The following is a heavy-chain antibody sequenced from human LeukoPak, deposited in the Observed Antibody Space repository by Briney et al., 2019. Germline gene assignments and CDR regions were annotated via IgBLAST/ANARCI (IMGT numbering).Heavy chain of an antibody. D-gene: IGHD3-22*01. J-gene: IGHJ4*02. CDR3: ARAWGNGYYPFDY. CDR1: GGSISSYY. V-gene: IGHV4-59*06. CDR2: IYYSGST. Sequence: PSETLSLTCTVSGGSISSYYWSWIRQHPGKGLEWIGYIYYSGSTYYNPSLKSRVTISVDTSKNQFSLKLSSVTAADTAVYYCARAWGNGYYPFDYWGQGTLVTVSS.